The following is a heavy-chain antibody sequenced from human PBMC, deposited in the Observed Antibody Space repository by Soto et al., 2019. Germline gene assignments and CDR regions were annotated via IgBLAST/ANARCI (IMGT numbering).Heavy chain of an antibody. CDR3: IPVSHPFVKPA. Sequence: EVQLVESGGGLVMPGGSLRLSCAASGFTFSNAWMNWVRQAPGKGLEWVGRINTKTEGATTDYVAPVKGRFTISRDDSINNLYLQMNSLKTEDAAVYYCIPVSHPFVKPAWGQGTLVTVSS. V-gene: IGHV3-15*07. CDR2: INTKTEGATT. J-gene: IGHJ5*02. CDR1: GFTFSNAW. D-gene: IGHD2-2*01.